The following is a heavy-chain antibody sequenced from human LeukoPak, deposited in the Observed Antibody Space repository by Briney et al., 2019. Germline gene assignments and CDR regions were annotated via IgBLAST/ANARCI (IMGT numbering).Heavy chain of an antibody. V-gene: IGHV3-30*18. J-gene: IGHJ4*02. D-gene: IGHD3-10*01. Sequence: GGSLRLSCAASGFTFSSYGMHWVRQAPGKGLEWVAIISHDGSNTYYADSVKGRFTISRDNSKNTLYLQMNSLRAEDTAVYYCANENYYGSGSYADHWGRGTLVTVSS. CDR3: ANENYYGSGSYADH. CDR1: GFTFSSYG. CDR2: ISHDGSNT.